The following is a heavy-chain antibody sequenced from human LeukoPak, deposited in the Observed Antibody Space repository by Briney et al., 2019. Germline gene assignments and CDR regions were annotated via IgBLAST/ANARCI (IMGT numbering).Heavy chain of an antibody. V-gene: IGHV4-61*05. J-gene: IGHJ4*02. CDR1: GGSISSSSYY. CDR2: IYYSGST. D-gene: IGHD5-24*01. Sequence: PSETLSLTCTVSGGSISSSSYYWGWIRQPPGKGLEWIGYIYYSGSTNYNPSLKSRVTISVDTSKNQFSLKLSSVTAADTAVYYCARHGDGYLYWGQGTLVTVSS. CDR3: ARHGDGYLY.